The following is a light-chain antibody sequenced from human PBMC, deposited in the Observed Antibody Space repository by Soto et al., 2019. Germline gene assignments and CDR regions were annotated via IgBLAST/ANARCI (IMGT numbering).Light chain of an antibody. CDR3: QQSYSTPPWT. CDR1: QGIRND. Sequence: AIQLTQSPSSLSASVGDRVTITCRASQGIRNDLGWYQQKPGKAPKLLIYAASSLQSGVPSRFSGSASGTDFTLTISSLQPEDFATYFCQQSYSTPPWTFGQGTKVDIK. J-gene: IGKJ1*01. CDR2: AAS. V-gene: IGKV1-6*01.